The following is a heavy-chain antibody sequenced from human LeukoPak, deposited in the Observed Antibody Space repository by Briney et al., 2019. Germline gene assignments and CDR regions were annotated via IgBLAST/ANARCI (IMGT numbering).Heavy chain of an antibody. Sequence: GGSLRLSCAASGFTFSSYAMSWVRQAPGKGLEWVSAISGSGGSTYYADSVKGRFTISRDNSKNTLYLQMNSLRAEDTAVYYCANAVGATFLFDYWGQGTLVTVSS. V-gene: IGHV3-23*01. J-gene: IGHJ4*02. CDR2: ISGSGGST. CDR3: ANAVGATFLFDY. D-gene: IGHD1-26*01. CDR1: GFTFSSYA.